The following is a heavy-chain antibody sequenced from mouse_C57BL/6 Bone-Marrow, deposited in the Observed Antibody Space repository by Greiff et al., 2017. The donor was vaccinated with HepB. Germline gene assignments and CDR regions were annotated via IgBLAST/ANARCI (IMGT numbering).Heavy chain of an antibody. D-gene: IGHD1-1*01. J-gene: IGHJ4*01. CDR1: GYTFTSYW. V-gene: IGHV1-72*01. CDR3: ARLGRYYGSSRYAMDY. Sequence: QVQLKQPGAELVKPGASVKLSCKASGYTFTSYWMHWVKQRPGRGLEWIGRIDPNSGGTKYNEKFKSKATLTVDKPSSTAYMQLSSLTSEDSAVYYCARLGRYYGSSRYAMDYWGQGTSVTVSS. CDR2: IDPNSGGT.